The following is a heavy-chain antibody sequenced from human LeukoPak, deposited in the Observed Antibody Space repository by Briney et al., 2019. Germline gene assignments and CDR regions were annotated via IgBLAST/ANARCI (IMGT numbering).Heavy chain of an antibody. CDR1: GGSISSYY. D-gene: IGHD7-27*01. J-gene: IGHJ3*02. V-gene: IGHV4-59*01. CDR2: IYYSGST. CDR3: ARDGTSWAGESGAFDI. Sequence: PSETLSLTCTVSGGSISSYYWSWIRQPPGKGLEWIGYIYYSGSTNYNPSLKSRVTISVDTSKNQFSLKLSSVTAADTAVYYCARDGTSWAGESGAFDIWGQGTMVTVSS.